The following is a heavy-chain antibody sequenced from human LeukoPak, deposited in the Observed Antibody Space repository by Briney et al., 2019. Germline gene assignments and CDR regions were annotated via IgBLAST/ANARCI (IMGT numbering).Heavy chain of an antibody. Sequence: GASVKVSCKASGYTFTGYYMHWVRQAPGQGLEWMGRINPNGGGTNYAQKFQGRVTMTRDTSISTAYMELSRLRSDDTAVYYCARESGVYDFWSGYFFTAWGQGTLVTVSS. J-gene: IGHJ5*02. CDR3: ARESGVYDFWSGYFFTA. CDR2: INPNGGGT. D-gene: IGHD3-3*01. CDR1: GYTFTGYY. V-gene: IGHV1-2*06.